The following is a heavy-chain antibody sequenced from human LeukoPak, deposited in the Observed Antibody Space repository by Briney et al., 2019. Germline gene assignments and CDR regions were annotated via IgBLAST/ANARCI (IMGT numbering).Heavy chain of an antibody. CDR2: IRYDGSNK. Sequence: GGSLRLSCAASGFTFSSYGMHWVRQAPGKGLEWVAFIRYDGSNKYYADSVKGRFTISRDNSKNTLYLQMNSLRAEDTTVYYCARRRGGDPTLDYWGQGTLVTVSS. CDR3: ARRRGGDPTLDY. D-gene: IGHD2-21*02. V-gene: IGHV3-30*02. CDR1: GFTFSSYG. J-gene: IGHJ4*02.